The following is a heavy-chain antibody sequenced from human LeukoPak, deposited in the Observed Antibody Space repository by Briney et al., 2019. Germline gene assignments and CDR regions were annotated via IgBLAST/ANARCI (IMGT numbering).Heavy chain of an antibody. CDR3: AKDMAAYYYSSGNIDY. CDR1: GFTLSSYS. Sequence: GGSLRLSCAASGFTLSSYSMNWVRQAPGKGLEWVSYISSSSSTIYYADSVKGRFTISRDNAKNSLYLQMNSLRAKDTALYYCAKDMAAYYYSSGNIDYWGQGTLVTVSS. V-gene: IGHV3-48*01. CDR2: ISSSSSTI. D-gene: IGHD3-10*01. J-gene: IGHJ4*02.